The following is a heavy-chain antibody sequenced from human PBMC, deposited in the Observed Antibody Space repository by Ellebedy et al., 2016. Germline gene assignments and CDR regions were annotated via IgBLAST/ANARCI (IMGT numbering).Heavy chain of an antibody. CDR1: GFTFSSYA. CDR3: ARVIVLMEYYYYYGMDV. D-gene: IGHD2-8*01. J-gene: IGHJ6*02. V-gene: IGHV3-21*01. CDR2: ISSSSSYI. Sequence: GESLKISCAASGFTFSSYAMSWVRQAPGRGLEWVSSISSSSSYIYYADSVKGRFTISRDNAKNSLYLQMNSLRAEDTAVYYCARVIVLMEYYYYYGMDVWGQGTTVTVPS.